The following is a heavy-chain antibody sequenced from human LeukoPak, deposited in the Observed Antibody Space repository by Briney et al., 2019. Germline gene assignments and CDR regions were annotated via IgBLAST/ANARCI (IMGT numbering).Heavy chain of an antibody. J-gene: IGHJ4*02. V-gene: IGHV3-64D*06. D-gene: IGHD2-2*01. CDR3: VKGRCSGSSCYGGDY. Sequence: GGSLRLSCAASGFTFSSYAMNWVRQAPGKGLEYVSAITSNGGSTYYADSVKGRFTISRDNSKNTLYLQMSSLRAEDRAVYYCVKGRCSGSSCYGGDYWGQGTLVTVSS. CDR1: GFTFSSYA. CDR2: ITSNGGST.